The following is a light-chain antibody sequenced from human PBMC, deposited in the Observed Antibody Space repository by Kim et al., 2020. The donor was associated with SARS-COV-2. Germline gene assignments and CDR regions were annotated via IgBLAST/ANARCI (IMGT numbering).Light chain of an antibody. CDR2: DAS. J-gene: IGKJ5*01. CDR1: QGISSA. V-gene: IGKV1-13*02. Sequence: ASGGGRVAIACRGSQGISSALAWDQQKPGKAPKHMVYDASSVESEVPSRVSGSGSGTDIALAISSLQPEDFATYYCQQFNSYPITFDQGTRLDIK. CDR3: QQFNSYPIT.